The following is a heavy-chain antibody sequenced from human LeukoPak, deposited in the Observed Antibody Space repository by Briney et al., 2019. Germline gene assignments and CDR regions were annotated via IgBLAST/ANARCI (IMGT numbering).Heavy chain of an antibody. V-gene: IGHV3-48*03. CDR2: ISSSCSTI. CDR1: GFIFSSYE. J-gene: IGHJ4*02. Sequence: GGSLRLSCAASGFIFSSYEMNGGRQAPEKGLEWVSYISSSCSTIYYADSVKGRSTISRDNAKNSLFLQMNSVRAEDTAVYYCARLYYDSSGYYYHFDYWGQGTLATVSS. CDR3: ARLYYDSSGYYYHFDY. D-gene: IGHD3-22*01.